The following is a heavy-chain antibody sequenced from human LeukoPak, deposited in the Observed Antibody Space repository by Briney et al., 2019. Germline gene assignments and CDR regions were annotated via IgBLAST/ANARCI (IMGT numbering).Heavy chain of an antibody. D-gene: IGHD3-10*01. J-gene: IGHJ4*02. CDR3: ARLVSVEILWFGDSPGPSFDY. V-gene: IGHV4-4*07. Sequence: TSETLSLTCTVSGGSISSYYWSWIRQPAGKGLEWIGRIYTSGSTNYNPSLKSRVTMSVDTSKNQFSLKLSSVTAADTAVYYCARLVSVEILWFGDSPGPSFDYWGQGTLVTVSS. CDR1: GGSISSYY. CDR2: IYTSGST.